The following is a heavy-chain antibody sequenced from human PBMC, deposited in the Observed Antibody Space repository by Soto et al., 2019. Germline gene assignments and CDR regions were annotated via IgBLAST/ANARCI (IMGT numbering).Heavy chain of an antibody. CDR1: GYTFTGYY. D-gene: IGHD6-13*01. J-gene: IGHJ3*02. V-gene: IGHV1-2*04. CDR3: ASGIAAAGFDAFDI. CDR2: INPNSGGT. Sequence: ASVKVSCKASGYTFTGYYMHWVRQAPGQGLEWMGWINPNSGGTNYAQKFQGWVTMTRDTSISTAYMGLGRLRSDDTAVYYCASGIAAAGFDAFDIWGQGTMVTVSS.